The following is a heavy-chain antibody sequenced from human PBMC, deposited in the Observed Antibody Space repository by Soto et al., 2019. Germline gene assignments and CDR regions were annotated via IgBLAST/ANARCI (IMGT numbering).Heavy chain of an antibody. CDR3: ARLWFGELPYMDV. CDR2: IYYSGST. CDR1: GGSISSYY. J-gene: IGHJ6*03. D-gene: IGHD3-10*01. Sequence: SETLSLTCTVSGGSISSYYWSWIRQPPGKGLEWIGYIYYSGSTNYNPSLKSRVTISVDTSKNQFSLKLSSVTAADTAVYYCARLWFGELPYMDVWGKGTTVTVSS. V-gene: IGHV4-59*08.